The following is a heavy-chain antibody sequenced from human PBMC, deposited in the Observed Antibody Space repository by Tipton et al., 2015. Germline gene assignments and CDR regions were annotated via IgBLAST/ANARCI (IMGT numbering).Heavy chain of an antibody. Sequence: GSLRLSCAASGFSFSSYAMTWVRQAPGKGLEWVSSISGSADRTDYAESVKGRFIISRDNSEITLYLYLKNLRAEDTAVYYCAKGATFDFWRDYYGPYYYAMDVWGQGTTVTVSS. J-gene: IGHJ6*02. CDR1: GFSFSSYA. CDR3: AKGATFDFWRDYYGPYYYAMDV. CDR2: ISGSADRT. V-gene: IGHV3-23*01. D-gene: IGHD3-3*01.